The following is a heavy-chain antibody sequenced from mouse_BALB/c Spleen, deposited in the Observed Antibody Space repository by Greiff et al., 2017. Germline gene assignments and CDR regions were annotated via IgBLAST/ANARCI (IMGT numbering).Heavy chain of an antibody. V-gene: IGHV2-9-2*01. J-gene: IGHJ1*01. Sequence: QVQLKESGPGLVAPSQSLSITCTVSGFSLTSYDISWIRQPPGKGLEWLGVIWTGGGTNYNSAFMSRLSISKDNSKSQVFLKMNSLQTDDTAIYYCVRVDYGNSYWYFDVWGAGTTVTVSS. CDR3: VRVDYGNSYWYFDV. CDR2: IWTGGGT. CDR1: GFSLTSYD. D-gene: IGHD2-1*01.